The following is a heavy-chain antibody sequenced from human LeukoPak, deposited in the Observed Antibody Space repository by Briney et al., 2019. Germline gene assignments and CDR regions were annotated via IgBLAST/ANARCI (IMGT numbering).Heavy chain of an antibody. D-gene: IGHD6-13*01. CDR3: ARDAAAAGHAFDY. V-gene: IGHV4-4*07. J-gene: IGHJ4*02. Sequence: SETLSLTCTVYGGSISSYHWSWIRQPAGKGLEWIGRIYTSGSTNYNPSLKSRVTISVDTSKNQFSLKLSSVTAADTVVYYCARDAAAAGHAFDYWGQGTLVTVSS. CDR2: IYTSGST. CDR1: GGSISSYH.